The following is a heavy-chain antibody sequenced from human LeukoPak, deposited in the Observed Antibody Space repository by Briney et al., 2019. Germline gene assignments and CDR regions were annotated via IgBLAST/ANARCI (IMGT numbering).Heavy chain of an antibody. CDR3: ARGRGSYSNSFLGPYYYYGMDV. CDR1: GYTFTSYD. CDR2: MNPNSGNT. J-gene: IGHJ6*02. V-gene: IGHV1-8*01. Sequence: ASVKVSCKASGYTFTSYDINWVRQATGQGLEWMGWMNPNSGNTGYAQKFQGRVNMTRNTSISTAYMALSSLRSEDTAVYYCARGRGSYSNSFLGPYYYYGMDVWGQGTTVTVSS. D-gene: IGHD4-11*01.